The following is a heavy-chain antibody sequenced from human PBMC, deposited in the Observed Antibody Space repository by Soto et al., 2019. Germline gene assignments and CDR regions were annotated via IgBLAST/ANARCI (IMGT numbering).Heavy chain of an antibody. CDR2: IKGDGSET. D-gene: IGHD5-12*01. CDR1: GFTFSSYW. CDR3: LRGNSGYGNFDY. V-gene: IGHV3-74*01. Sequence: GGSLRLSCAASGFTFSSYWMHWVRQAPGKGLVWVSRIKGDGSETNYADSVKGRFTISRDNAKNTLYLQLNSLRAEDTAVYYCLRGNSGYGNFDYWGQGTRVSVSS. J-gene: IGHJ4*02.